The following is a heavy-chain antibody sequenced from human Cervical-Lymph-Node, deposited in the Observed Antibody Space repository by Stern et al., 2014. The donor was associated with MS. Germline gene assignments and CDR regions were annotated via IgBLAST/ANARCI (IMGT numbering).Heavy chain of an antibody. CDR1: GFTFSNYG. CDR2: IWYDGNKK. Sequence: QVHLVESGGGVVQPGRSLRLCCAASGFTFSNYGMHWVRQAPGKGLEWLAVIWYDGNKKYYADSVKGRFTISRDNSKNTLFLQMSSLTAEDTALYYCARGNWNYEGMGYWGQGTLVTVSS. D-gene: IGHD1-7*01. CDR3: ARGNWNYEGMGY. V-gene: IGHV3-33*01. J-gene: IGHJ4*02.